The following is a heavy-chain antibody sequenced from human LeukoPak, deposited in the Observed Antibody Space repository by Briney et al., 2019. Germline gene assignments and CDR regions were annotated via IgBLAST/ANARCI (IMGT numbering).Heavy chain of an antibody. V-gene: IGHV3-21*01. Sequence: PGGSLRLSCAASGFTFSSYSMNWVRQAPGKGLEWVSSISGSGSYIYYADSVKGRFTISRDNAKNSLYLQMNSLRAEDTAVYYCARDLLHLVYWGQGTLVTVSS. D-gene: IGHD2-8*02. J-gene: IGHJ4*02. CDR1: GFTFSSYS. CDR2: ISGSGSYI. CDR3: ARDLLHLVY.